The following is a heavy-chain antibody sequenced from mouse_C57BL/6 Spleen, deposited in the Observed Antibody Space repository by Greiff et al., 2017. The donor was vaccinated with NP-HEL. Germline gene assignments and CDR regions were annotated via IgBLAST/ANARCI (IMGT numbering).Heavy chain of an antibody. CDR2: IRNKANGYTT. V-gene: IGHV7-3*01. Sequence: EVKLVESGGGLVQPGGSLSLSCAASGFTFTDYYMSWVRQPPGKALEWLGFIRNKANGYTTEYSASVKGRFTISRDNSQSILYLQMNALRAEDSATYYCARYGITGYFDYWGQGTTLTVSS. D-gene: IGHD1-1*01. CDR3: ARYGITGYFDY. J-gene: IGHJ2*01. CDR1: GFTFTDYY.